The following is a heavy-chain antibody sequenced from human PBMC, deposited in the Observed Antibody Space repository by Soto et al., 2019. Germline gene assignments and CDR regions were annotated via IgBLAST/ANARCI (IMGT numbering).Heavy chain of an antibody. Sequence: ASVKVSCKASGYTFTGNSLHWVRQAPGQGLEWMGWINPNSGGTNYAQKFQGWVTMTRDTSISTAYMELSRLRSDDTAMYYCAKSLNHYGMDVWGQGTTVTVSS. CDR2: INPNSGGT. D-gene: IGHD3-10*01. CDR1: GYTFTGNS. V-gene: IGHV1-2*04. CDR3: AKSLNHYGMDV. J-gene: IGHJ6*02.